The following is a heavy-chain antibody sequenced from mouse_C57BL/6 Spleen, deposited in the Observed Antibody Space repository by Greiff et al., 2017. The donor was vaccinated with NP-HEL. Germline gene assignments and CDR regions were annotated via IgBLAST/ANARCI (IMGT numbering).Heavy chain of an antibody. CDR3: ARWGIIITTLYFDV. D-gene: IGHD1-1*01. J-gene: IGHJ1*03. Sequence: QVQLQQPGAELVKPGASVKLSCKASGYTFTSYWMQWVKQRPGQGLEWIGEIDPSDSYTNYNQKFKGKATLTVDTSSSTAYMQLSSLTSEDSAVYYCARWGIIITTLYFDVWGTGTTVTVSS. CDR2: IDPSDSYT. V-gene: IGHV1-50*01. CDR1: GYTFTSYW.